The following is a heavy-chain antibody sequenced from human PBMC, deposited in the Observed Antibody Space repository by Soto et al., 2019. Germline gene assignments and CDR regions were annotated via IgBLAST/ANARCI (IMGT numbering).Heavy chain of an antibody. CDR2: ISGSGGST. V-gene: IGHV3-23*01. D-gene: IGHD3-3*01. Sequence: GGSLRLSCAASGFTFSSYAMSWVRQAPGKGLEWVSAISGSGGSTYYADSVKGRFTISRDNSKNTLYLQMNSLRAEDTAVYYCARAIYDSRALGFGGMDVWGQGTTVTVSS. CDR3: ARAIYDSRALGFGGMDV. J-gene: IGHJ6*02. CDR1: GFTFSSYA.